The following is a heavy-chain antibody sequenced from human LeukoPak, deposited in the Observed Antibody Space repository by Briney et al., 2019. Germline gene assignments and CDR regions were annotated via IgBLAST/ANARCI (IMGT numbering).Heavy chain of an antibody. Sequence: GGSLRLSCTASGFICSDYAMSWARQAPGKGLEWVAGISSSGSGGNTYYADSVKGRFTISRDTSKNILFLQMNTLRAEDTAIYYCARASYSETYQYYFDYWGQGTLVTVSS. V-gene: IGHV3-23*01. D-gene: IGHD1-26*01. J-gene: IGHJ4*02. CDR1: GFICSDYA. CDR2: ISSSGSGGNT. CDR3: ARASYSETYQYYFDY.